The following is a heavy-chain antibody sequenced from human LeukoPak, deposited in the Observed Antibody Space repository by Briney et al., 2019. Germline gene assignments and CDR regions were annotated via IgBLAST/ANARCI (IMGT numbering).Heavy chain of an antibody. V-gene: IGHV4-34*01. D-gene: IGHD3-22*01. CDR3: ARYDNRIWFDP. J-gene: IGHJ5*02. CDR1: GGFFSGYY. Sequence: PSETLSLTCAVYGGFFSGYYWSWIRQPPGKGLEGIGEINHSGSNNYNPSLRSRVTISVDTYKNQFSLKLSSVTAADAAVYYCARYDNRIWFDPWGQGTLVTVSS. CDR2: INHSGSN.